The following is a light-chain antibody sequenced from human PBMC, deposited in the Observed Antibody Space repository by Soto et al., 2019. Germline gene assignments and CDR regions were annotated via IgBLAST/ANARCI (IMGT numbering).Light chain of an antibody. Sequence: DIQMTQSPSTLSAPVGDRVTITCRASQSISSWLAWYQQKPGKAPKLLIYKASSLESGVPSRFSGSVSGTEFTLTISSLQPDDFATYYCQQYHSYWTFGQGTNVDIK. CDR1: QSISSW. CDR2: KAS. CDR3: QQYHSYWT. V-gene: IGKV1-5*03. J-gene: IGKJ1*01.